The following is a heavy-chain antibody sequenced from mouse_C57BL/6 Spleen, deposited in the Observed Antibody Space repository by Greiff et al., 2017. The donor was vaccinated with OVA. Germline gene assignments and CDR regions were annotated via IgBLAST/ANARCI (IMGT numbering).Heavy chain of an antibody. J-gene: IGHJ4*01. V-gene: IGHV1-62-2*01. Sequence: VQLQQSGAELVKPGASVKLSCKASGYTFTEYTIHWVKQRSGQGLEWIGWFYPGSGSIKYNEKFKDKATLTADKSSSTVYRELSRLSSEDSAVYFCARHEEDSSGYPYAMDYWGQGTSVTVSS. D-gene: IGHD3-2*02. CDR1: GYTFTEYT. CDR2: FYPGSGSI. CDR3: ARHEEDSSGYPYAMDY.